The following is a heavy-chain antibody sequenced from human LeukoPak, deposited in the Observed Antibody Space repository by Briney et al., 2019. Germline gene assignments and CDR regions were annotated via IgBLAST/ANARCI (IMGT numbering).Heavy chain of an antibody. CDR2: INTNTGNP. CDR3: ASGGRGRIAAVGAFDI. J-gene: IGHJ3*02. V-gene: IGHV7-4-1*02. Sequence: EASVKLSCKASGYTFTSYAMIWVRQAPGQGLEWMGCINTNTGNPTYAQGFTGRFVFSLDTSVSTAYLQISSLKAEDTAVYYCASGGRGRIAAVGAFDIWGQGTMVTVSS. D-gene: IGHD6-13*01. CDR1: GYTFTSYA.